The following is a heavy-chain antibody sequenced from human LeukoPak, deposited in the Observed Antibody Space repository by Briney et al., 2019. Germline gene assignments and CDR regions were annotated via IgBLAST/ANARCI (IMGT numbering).Heavy chain of an antibody. CDR2: IYSSGTT. CDR1: GDSISSYY. V-gene: IGHV4-59*01. J-gene: IGHJ5*02. CDR3: ARSPYGANNWFDP. Sequence: SETLSLTCTVSGDSISSYYWSWIRQPPGKGLEWIGYIYSSGTTNYNPSLKSRVTISVDTSNNHFSLKLTSVTAADTAVYYCARSPYGANNWFDPWGQGTLVTVSS. D-gene: IGHD4-17*01.